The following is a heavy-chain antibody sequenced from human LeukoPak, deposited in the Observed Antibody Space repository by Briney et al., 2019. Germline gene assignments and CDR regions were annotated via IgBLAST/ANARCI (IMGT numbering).Heavy chain of an antibody. D-gene: IGHD3-16*01. CDR1: GFTFRNYA. CDR3: AKDWSCAS. V-gene: IGHV3-23*01. J-gene: IGHJ4*02. Sequence: QSGGSLRLSCAASGFTFRNYAMTWVRQAPGKGLEWVSAISDDGSDPKNAVTVKGRFTISRDNSKNKLYLQMNSLRAEDTAIYFCAKDWSCASWGQGTLFTVSS. CDR2: ISDDGSDP.